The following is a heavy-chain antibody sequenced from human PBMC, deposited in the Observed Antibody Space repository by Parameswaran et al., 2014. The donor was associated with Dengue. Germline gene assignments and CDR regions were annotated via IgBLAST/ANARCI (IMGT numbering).Heavy chain of an antibody. CDR3: ARDRDRATVVTYAFDI. J-gene: IGHJ3*02. CDR2: INPSGGST. V-gene: IGHV1-46*01. Sequence: WVRQAPGQGLEWMGIINPSGGSTSYAQKFQGRVTMTRDTSTSTVYMELSSLRSEDTAVYYCARDRDRATVVTYAFDIWGQGTMVTVSS. D-gene: IGHD4-23*01.